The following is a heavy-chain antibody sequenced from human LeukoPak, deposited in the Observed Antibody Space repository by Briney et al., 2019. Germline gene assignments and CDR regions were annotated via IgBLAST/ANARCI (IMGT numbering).Heavy chain of an antibody. CDR1: GFTFSSYG. V-gene: IGHV3-30*18. D-gene: IGHD5-12*01. J-gene: IGHJ4*02. CDR3: AKAYGVDIVATDFDY. Sequence: GGSLRLSCAASGFTFSSYGMHWVRQAPGKGLEWVAVISYDGSNKYYADSVKGRFTISRDNSKNTLYLQMNSLRAEDTAVYYCAKAYGVDIVATDFDYWGQGTLVTVSS. CDR2: ISYDGSNK.